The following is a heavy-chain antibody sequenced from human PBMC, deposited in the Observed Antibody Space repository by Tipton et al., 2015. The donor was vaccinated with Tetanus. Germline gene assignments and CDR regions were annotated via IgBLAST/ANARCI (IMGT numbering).Heavy chain of an antibody. CDR2: ISTSSSYK. CDR1: GFTFDDYG. V-gene: IGHV3-21*01. CDR3: AREQDLPIIDSHSSAVFDY. D-gene: IGHD6-6*01. J-gene: IGHJ4*02. Sequence: SLRLSCAASGFTFDDYGMHWVRQSPGKGLEWVSSISTSSSYKKYADSVRGRFTISRDNVKNSLYLEMSSLRGEDTAVYFCAREQDLPIIDSHSSAVFDYWGQGTQVTVSS.